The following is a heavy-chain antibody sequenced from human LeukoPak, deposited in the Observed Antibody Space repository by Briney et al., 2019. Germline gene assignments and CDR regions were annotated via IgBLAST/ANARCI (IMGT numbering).Heavy chain of an antibody. CDR2: IYYSGST. CDR1: GGSISSYY. CDR3: ARGQARLAWFDP. Sequence: SETLSLTCTVSGGSISSYYWSWIRQPPGKGLEWIGYIYYSGSTNYNPSLKSRVTMSVDTSKNQFSLRLRSVTAADTAVYYCARGQARLAWFDPWGQGTLVTVSS. V-gene: IGHV4-59*08. J-gene: IGHJ5*02. D-gene: IGHD6-19*01.